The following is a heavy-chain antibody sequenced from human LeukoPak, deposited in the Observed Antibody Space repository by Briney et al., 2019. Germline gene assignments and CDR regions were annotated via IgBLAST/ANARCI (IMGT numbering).Heavy chain of an antibody. J-gene: IGHJ4*01. D-gene: IGHD6-13*01. CDR1: GGTFSSYA. V-gene: IGHV1-69*13. CDR3: ASIAGSSPAITDY. Sequence: SVKVSCKASGGTFSSYAISWVRQAPGQGLEWMGGIIPIFGTANYAQKFQGRVTITADESTSTAYMELSSLRSEDTAVYYCASIAGSSPAITDYWGQGTLVPGS. CDR2: IIPIFGTA.